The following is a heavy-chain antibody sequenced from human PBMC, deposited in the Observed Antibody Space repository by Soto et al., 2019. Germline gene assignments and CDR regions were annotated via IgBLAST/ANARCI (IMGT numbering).Heavy chain of an antibody. Sequence: QVQLQESGPGLVKPSGTLSLTCAVSGGSISSSNWWSWVRQPPGKGLEWIGEIYHSGSTNYNPSLKSRVTIXVDTXXNPXXXXXXXVTAXXTXXXXXXXVSGXXYYGMDVWGQGTTVTVSS. D-gene: IGHD2-21*02. CDR1: GGSISSSNW. V-gene: IGHV4-4*02. CDR2: IYHSGST. J-gene: IGHJ6*02. CDR3: XXVSGXXYYGMDV.